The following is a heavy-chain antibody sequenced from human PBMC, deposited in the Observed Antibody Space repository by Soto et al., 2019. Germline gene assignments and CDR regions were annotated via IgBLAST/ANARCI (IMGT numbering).Heavy chain of an antibody. CDR2: IIPIFGTA. Sequence: QVQLVQSGAEVKKPGSSVKVSCKASGGTFSSYAINWVRQAPGQGLEWMGGIIPIFGTANYAQNFQGRVTITADESTSTAYMELSSLRSEDIAVYYCARVGKAYCGGDCYSSIDYWGQGTLVTVSS. D-gene: IGHD2-21*02. CDR3: ARVGKAYCGGDCYSSIDY. CDR1: GGTFSSYA. V-gene: IGHV1-69*01. J-gene: IGHJ4*02.